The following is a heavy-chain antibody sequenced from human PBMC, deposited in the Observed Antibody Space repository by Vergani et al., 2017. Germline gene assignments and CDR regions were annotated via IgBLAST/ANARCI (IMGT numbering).Heavy chain of an antibody. CDR3: ARSRGYCSSTRCSPDGPFDP. V-gene: IGHV3-53*04. D-gene: IGHD2-2*01. Sequence: EVQLVESGGGLVQPGGSLRLSCAASGFTVSSNYMSWVRQAPGKGLEWVSVIYSGGSTYYADSVKGRFTISRHNSKNTLYLQMNSLRAEDTAVYYCARSRGYCSSTRCSPDGPFDPWGQGTLVTVSS. J-gene: IGHJ5*02. CDR1: GFTVSSNY. CDR2: IYSGGST.